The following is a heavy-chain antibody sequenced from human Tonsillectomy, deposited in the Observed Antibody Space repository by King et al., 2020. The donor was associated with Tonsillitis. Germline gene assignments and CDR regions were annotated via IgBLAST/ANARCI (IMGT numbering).Heavy chain of an antibody. CDR3: ARSCCYYDSSGYYLRPVFYNYYYGMDV. CDR1: GGTFSSYA. V-gene: IGHV1-69*01. J-gene: IGHJ6*02. CDR2: IIPIFGTA. Sequence: QLVQSGAEVKKPGSSVKVSCKASGGTFSSYAISWVRQAPGQGLEWMGGIIPIFGTANYAQKFQGRVTITADESTSTAYMELSILRSEDTAVYYCARSCCYYDSSGYYLRPVFYNYYYGMDVWGQGTTVTVSS. D-gene: IGHD3-22*01.